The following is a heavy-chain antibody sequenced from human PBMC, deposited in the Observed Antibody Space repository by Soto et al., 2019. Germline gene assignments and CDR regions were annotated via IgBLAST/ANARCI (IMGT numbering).Heavy chain of an antibody. J-gene: IGHJ5*02. D-gene: IGHD2-21*01. CDR2: IYVTGAV. V-gene: IGHV4-31*03. CDR1: GAALNSGNYY. Sequence: PSETLSLTCIVSGAALNSGNYYWSGIRQVPGKGLEWIGHIYVTGAVDYNPSLRDRITISQDTSERQFSLNLRLVTAADTAVYYCARLRIATNNYKWFDPWGQGTLVTVSS. CDR3: ARLRIATNNYKWFDP.